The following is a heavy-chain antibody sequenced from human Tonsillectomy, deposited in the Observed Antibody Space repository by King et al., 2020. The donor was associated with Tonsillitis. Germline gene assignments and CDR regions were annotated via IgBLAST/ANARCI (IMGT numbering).Heavy chain of an antibody. D-gene: IGHD3-10*01. CDR3: ARLDYFGSGSYWYFDL. CDR2: IYYNGAT. J-gene: IGHJ2*01. V-gene: IGHV4-59*08. CDR1: GSISGSY. Sequence: VQLQESGPGLVKSSETLSLTCTVSGSISGSYWSWIRQPPGKGLEWIAYIYYNGATNYNPSLRSRVTISVDTSKNQFSLKLSSVTAADTAVYYCARLDYFGSGSYWYFDLWGRGTLVTVSS.